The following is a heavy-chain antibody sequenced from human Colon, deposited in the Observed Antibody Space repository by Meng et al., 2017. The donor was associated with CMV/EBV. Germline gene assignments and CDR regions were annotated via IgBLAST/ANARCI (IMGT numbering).Heavy chain of an antibody. CDR2: ISAYNGNT. Sequence: ASVKVSCKASGYTFTSYGISWVRQAPGQGLEWMGWISAYNGNTNYAQKLQDRVTMTTDTSTSTAYMELRSLRSDDTAVYYCARDWASGYDYYYYGMDVWGQGTTVTVSS. CDR1: GYTFTSYG. V-gene: IGHV1-18*01. J-gene: IGHJ6*02. D-gene: IGHD5-12*01. CDR3: ARDWASGYDYYYYGMDV.